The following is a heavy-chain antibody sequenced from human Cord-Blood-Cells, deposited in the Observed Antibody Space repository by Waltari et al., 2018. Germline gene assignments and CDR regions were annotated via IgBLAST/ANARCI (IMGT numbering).Heavy chain of an antibody. CDR1: GYTFTSYG. V-gene: IGHV1-18*04. D-gene: IGHD3-22*01. J-gene: IGHJ4*02. Sequence: QVQLVQSGAEVKKPGASVKVSCKASGYTFTSYGISWVRQAPGPGLEWMGWISAYNGNTNYAQKLQGRVTMTTDTSTSTAYMELRSLRSDDTAVYYCARRWTYYYDSSGYYYFDYWGQGTLVTVSS. CDR2: ISAYNGNT. CDR3: ARRWTYYYDSSGYYYFDY.